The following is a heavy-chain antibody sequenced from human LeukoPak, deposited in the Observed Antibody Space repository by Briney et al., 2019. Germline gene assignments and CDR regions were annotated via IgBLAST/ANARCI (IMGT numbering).Heavy chain of an antibody. CDR2: XXXSGST. D-gene: IGHD3-22*01. CDR1: XXXXXGXY. J-gene: IGHJ4*02. CDR3: ARGRGYYDSSGYSLPTDY. V-gene: IGHV4-34*01. Sequence: TLSLTCAVXXXXXXGXYWSXXXQXXXXXXXXXXXXXXSGSTNYNPSLKSGVNISVDTSKNQFSLKLSSVTAADTAVYYCARGRGYYDSSGYSLPTDYWGQGTLVTVSS.